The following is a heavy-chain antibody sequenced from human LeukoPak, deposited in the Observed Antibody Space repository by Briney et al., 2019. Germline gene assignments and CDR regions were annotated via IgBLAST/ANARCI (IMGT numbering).Heavy chain of an antibody. CDR1: GGSISSYY. Sequence: SETLSLTCTVSGGSISSYYWSWIRQPPGKGLEWIGEINHSGSTNYNPSLKSRVTISVDTSKNQFSLKLSSVTAADTAVYYCARGPALGGRRTGGVCYLFGYWGQGTLVTVSS. CDR3: ARGPALGGRRTGGVCYLFGY. D-gene: IGHD2-8*02. CDR2: INHSGST. J-gene: IGHJ4*02. V-gene: IGHV4-34*01.